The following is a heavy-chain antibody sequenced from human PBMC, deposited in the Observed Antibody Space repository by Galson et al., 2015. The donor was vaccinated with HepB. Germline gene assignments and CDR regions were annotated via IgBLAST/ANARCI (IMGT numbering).Heavy chain of an antibody. CDR2: INPYNDNT. V-gene: IGHV1-18*01. J-gene: IGHJ4*02. CDR3: ARRSGNFRFDY. Sequence: PGQGLEWMGWINPYNDNTNYAQNLQGRVTMTTDTSTTTVYMELRSLRSDDTAVYYCARRSGNFRFDYWGQGALATVSP. D-gene: IGHD1-26*01.